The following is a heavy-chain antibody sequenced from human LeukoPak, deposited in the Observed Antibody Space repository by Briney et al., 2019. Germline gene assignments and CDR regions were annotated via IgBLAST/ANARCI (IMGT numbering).Heavy chain of an antibody. D-gene: IGHD3-16*01. CDR2: INQDGSEK. J-gene: IGHJ4*02. V-gene: IGHV3-7*05. CDR3: ARDATPPGIIFDY. CDR1: GFTFSDHY. Sequence: GGSLRLSCAASGFTFSDHYMDWVRQAPGKGLEWVANINQDGSEKWYVDSVKGRFTIPRDNAKNSVFLQMNSLRAEDTAVYYCARDATPPGIIFDYWGQGTLVTVSS.